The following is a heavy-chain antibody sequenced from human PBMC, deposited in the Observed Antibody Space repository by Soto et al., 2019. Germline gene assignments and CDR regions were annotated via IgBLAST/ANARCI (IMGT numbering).Heavy chain of an antibody. J-gene: IGHJ6*02. Sequence: QEQLVESGGGVVLPGRSLRLSCAASGFTFNTFGMHWVRQAPGKGLEWVAVISYDGSDKYYSDSVRGRFTISRDNSMNTLYLQMNSLRVEDTAVYYCARSSATPNGWWGFGLDVWGQGTTVTVS. V-gene: IGHV3-30*03. CDR3: ARSSATPNGWWGFGLDV. CDR1: GFTFNTFG. D-gene: IGHD2-15*01. CDR2: ISYDGSDK.